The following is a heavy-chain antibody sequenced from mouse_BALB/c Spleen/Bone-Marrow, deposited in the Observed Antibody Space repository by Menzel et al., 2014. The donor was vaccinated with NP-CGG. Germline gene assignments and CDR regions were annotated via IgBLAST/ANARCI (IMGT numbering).Heavy chain of an antibody. CDR1: GISITTGNYR. Sequence: EVQLQESGPGLVKPSQTVSLTCTVTGISITTGNYRWSWIRQFPGNKLEWIGYIYYSGTITYNPSLTSRTTTTRDTSKNQIFLEMNSLTAEDTATYYCARNGNYAMDYWGQGTSVTVSS. CDR3: ARNGNYAMDY. CDR2: IYYSGTI. V-gene: IGHV3-5*02. D-gene: IGHD2-1*01. J-gene: IGHJ4*01.